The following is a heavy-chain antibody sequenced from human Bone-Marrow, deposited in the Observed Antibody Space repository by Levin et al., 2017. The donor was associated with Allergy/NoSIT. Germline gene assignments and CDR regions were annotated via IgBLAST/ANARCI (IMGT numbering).Heavy chain of an antibody. D-gene: IGHD3-3*01. CDR1: GVSISSYY. Sequence: SQTLSLTCTVSGVSISSYYWNWIRQPPGKGMEWIGSIYHSGTTDSNPSLKSRITLSTDTSKNQFSLNLDSVTAADTALYYCARSNTIFGVVAFEDWGQGTLVTVSS. J-gene: IGHJ4*02. CDR3: ARSNTIFGVVAFED. CDR2: IYHSGTT. V-gene: IGHV4-59*08.